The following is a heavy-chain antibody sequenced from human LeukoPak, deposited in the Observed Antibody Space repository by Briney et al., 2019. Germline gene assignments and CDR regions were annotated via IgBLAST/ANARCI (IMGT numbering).Heavy chain of an antibody. Sequence: PGGSLRLSCAGSGFTFSGYGMYWFRQAPGKGLEWVAVIAYDGSRAFYADSVKGRFTISRDNSKNTLSVQMDHLRAEYTAVYYCTRYNNYHFVYWGQGTVVTVSS. CDR2: IAYDGSRA. CDR1: GFTFSGYG. CDR3: TRYNNYHFVY. J-gene: IGHJ4*02. D-gene: IGHD5-24*01. V-gene: IGHV3-30*03.